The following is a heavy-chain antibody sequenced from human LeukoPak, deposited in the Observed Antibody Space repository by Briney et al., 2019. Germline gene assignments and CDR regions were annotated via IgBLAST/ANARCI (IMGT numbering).Heavy chain of an antibody. CDR2: ISAYNGNT. Sequence: GASVKVSCKASGYTFTDYYIHWVRQAPGQGLEWMGWISAYNGNTNYAQKLQGRVTMTTDTSTSTAYMELRSLRSDDTAVYYCATERSDAFDVWGQGTMVTVSS. CDR1: GYTFTDYY. V-gene: IGHV1-18*04. CDR3: ATERSDAFDV. J-gene: IGHJ3*01. D-gene: IGHD1-1*01.